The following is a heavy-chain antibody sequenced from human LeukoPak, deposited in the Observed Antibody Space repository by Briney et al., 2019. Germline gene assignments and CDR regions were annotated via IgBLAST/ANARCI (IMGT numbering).Heavy chain of an antibody. Sequence: SVKVSCKASRGTFSSYAISWVQQAPGQGLEWMGRIIPIFGTANYAQKFQGRDTITADESTSTAYMELSSLRSEDTAVYYCARDRGYSYAKKSSEYYYMDVRGKGTTVTISS. CDR1: RGTFSSYA. V-gene: IGHV1-69*15. D-gene: IGHD5-18*01. CDR2: IIPIFGTA. CDR3: ARDRGYSYAKKSSEYYYMDV. J-gene: IGHJ6*03.